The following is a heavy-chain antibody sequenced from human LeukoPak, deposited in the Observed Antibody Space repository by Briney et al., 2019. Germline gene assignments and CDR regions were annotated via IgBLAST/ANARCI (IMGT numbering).Heavy chain of an antibody. D-gene: IGHD2-15*01. CDR2: IYYSGST. CDR1: GGSISSYY. V-gene: IGHV4-59*01. J-gene: IGHJ6*02. Sequence: SETLSLTCTVSGGSISSYYWSWIRQPPGKGLEWIGYIYYSGSTNYNPSLKSRVTISVDTSKNQFYLKLSSVTVADTAVYYCAGFLCYCSGGSCYDYYSGMDVWGQGTTVTVSS. CDR3: AGFLCYCSGGSCYDYYSGMDV.